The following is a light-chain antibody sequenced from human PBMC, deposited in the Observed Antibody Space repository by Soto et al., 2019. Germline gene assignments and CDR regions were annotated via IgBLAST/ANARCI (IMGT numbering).Light chain of an antibody. V-gene: IGKV1-5*03. Sequence: DIQMTQSPSTLSASVGDRVMITCRASQSINSWLAWYQQKPGKAPKLLIYKASSLESGVPSRFSGGGSGTEFTLTISSLQPDDFATYYCQQYIGYSRSFGQGTKVDMK. CDR1: QSINSW. CDR2: KAS. J-gene: IGKJ1*01. CDR3: QQYIGYSRS.